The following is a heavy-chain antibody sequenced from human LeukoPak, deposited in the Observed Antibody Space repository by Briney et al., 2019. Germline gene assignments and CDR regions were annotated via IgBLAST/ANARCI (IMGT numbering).Heavy chain of an antibody. Sequence: SETLSLTCTVSGGSISNYYWSWIRQPAGKGLEWIGRIYTSGSTNYNPSLKSRVTMSVDTSKNQFSLKLRSVTAADTAVYYCARSELLWFGGVNSGFDYWGQGTLVTVSS. D-gene: IGHD3-10*01. CDR3: ARSELLWFGGVNSGFDY. CDR2: IYTSGST. CDR1: GGSISNYY. V-gene: IGHV4-4*07. J-gene: IGHJ4*02.